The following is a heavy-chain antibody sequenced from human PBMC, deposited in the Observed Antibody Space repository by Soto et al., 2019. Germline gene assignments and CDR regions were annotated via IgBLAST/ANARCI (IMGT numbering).Heavy chain of an antibody. CDR2: ISSGSSYM. V-gene: IGHV3-21*01. J-gene: IGHJ4*02. CDR3: ARDPTAYCSGDTCYPNY. CDR1: GFTFSRYS. D-gene: IGHD2-15*01. Sequence: GGSLRLSCAASGFTFSRYSMNWVRQAPGKGLEWVSSISSGSSYMYYADSLKGRFTISRDDAKNSVYLQMNSLTAEDTAVYYCARDPTAYCSGDTCYPNYWGQGTLVTVSS.